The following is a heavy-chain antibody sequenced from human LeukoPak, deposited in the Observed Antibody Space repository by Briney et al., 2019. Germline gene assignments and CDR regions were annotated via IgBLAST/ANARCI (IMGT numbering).Heavy chain of an antibody. J-gene: IGHJ4*02. CDR3: ARDSVAVAGTPFDY. Sequence: GASVKVSCKASGYXFTSYGISWVRQAPGQGLEWMGWISAYNGNTNYAQKLQGRVTMTTDTSTSTAYMELRSLRSDDTAMYYCARDSVAVAGTPFDYWGQGTLVTVSS. CDR1: GYXFTSYG. D-gene: IGHD6-19*01. V-gene: IGHV1-18*01. CDR2: ISAYNGNT.